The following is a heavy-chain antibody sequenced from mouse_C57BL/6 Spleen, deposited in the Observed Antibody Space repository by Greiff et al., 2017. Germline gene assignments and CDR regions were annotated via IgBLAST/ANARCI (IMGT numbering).Heavy chain of an antibody. CDR1: GYTFTSSW. CDR2: IDPSDSET. CDR3: ASERQYGSSPWFAY. D-gene: IGHD1-1*01. V-gene: IGHV1-52*01. J-gene: IGHJ3*01. Sequence: VQLQQPGAELVRPGSSVKLSCQASGYTFTSSWMHWVKQRPIQGLEWIGNIDPSDSETHSNQTFKDKATLTVDKSSSTAYMQLSSLTSEDSAVYYCASERQYGSSPWFAYWGQGTLGTVSA.